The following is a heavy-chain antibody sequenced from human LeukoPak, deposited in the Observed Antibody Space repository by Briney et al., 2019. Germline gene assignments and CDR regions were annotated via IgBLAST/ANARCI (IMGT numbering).Heavy chain of an antibody. CDR2: INHSGST. D-gene: IGHD2-8*01. Sequence: PSETLSLTCTVSGGSISSYYWSWIRQPPGKGLEWIGEINHSGSTNYNPSLKSRVTISVDTSKNQFSLKLSSVTAADTAVYYCARGNIVLMVYAIRGVWFDPWGQGTLVTVSS. CDR1: GGSISSYY. J-gene: IGHJ5*02. V-gene: IGHV4-34*01. CDR3: ARGNIVLMVYAIRGVWFDP.